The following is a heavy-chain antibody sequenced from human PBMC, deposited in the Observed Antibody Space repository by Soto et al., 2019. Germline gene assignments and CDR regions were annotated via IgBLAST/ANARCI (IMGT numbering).Heavy chain of an antibody. CDR2: IWSNGRNT. J-gene: IGHJ3*02. CDR1: GLTFSCCG. CDR3: VRERAPFDAFDI. Sequence: GGSLRLSCAASGLTFSCCGMHWVRQAPGKGLEWVAVIWSNGRNTYYADSVRGRFTFSRDNSKNTLFLQMNSLRVDDTAIYYCVRERAPFDAFDIWGQGTMVTVSS. V-gene: IGHV3-33*01.